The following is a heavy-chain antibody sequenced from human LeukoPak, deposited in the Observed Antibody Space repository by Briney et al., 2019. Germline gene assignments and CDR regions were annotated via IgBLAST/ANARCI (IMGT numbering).Heavy chain of an antibody. CDR2: ISYDGSNK. CDR3: ARDSLEVTTSGWFDY. D-gene: IGHD4-17*01. J-gene: IGHJ4*02. CDR1: GFTFSSYA. V-gene: IGHV3-30-3*01. Sequence: PGGSLRLSCAASGFTFSSYAMHWVRQAPGKGLEWVAVISYDGSNKYYADSVKGQFTISRDNSKNTLYLQMNSLRAEDTAVYYCARDSLEVTTSGWFDYWGQGTLVTVSS.